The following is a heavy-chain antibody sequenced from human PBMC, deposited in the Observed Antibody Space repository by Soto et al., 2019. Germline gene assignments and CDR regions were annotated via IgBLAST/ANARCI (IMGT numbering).Heavy chain of an antibody. J-gene: IGHJ3*02. CDR3: ARGTIPFLGYDSSGYDAFDI. V-gene: IGHV3-21*01. D-gene: IGHD3-22*01. CDR2: ISSSSSYI. Sequence: GGSLRLSCAASGFTFSSYSMNWVRQAPGKGLEWVSSISSSSSYIYYADSVKGRFTISRDNAKNSLYLQMNSLRAEDTAVYYCARGTIPFLGYDSSGYDAFDIWGQGTMVTVSS. CDR1: GFTFSSYS.